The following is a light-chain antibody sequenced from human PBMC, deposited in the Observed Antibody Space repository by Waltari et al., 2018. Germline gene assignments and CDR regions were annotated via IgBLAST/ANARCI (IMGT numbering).Light chain of an antibody. J-gene: IGLJ3*02. Sequence: SYELTQPPSVSVSPGQTARITCSGDALPKHYAYWYQQKPGQAPVLVIYKDSERPSGIPERFSGSSSGTTVTLTISGVQAEDEADYYCQSADSSGTSGVFGGGTKLTVL. CDR2: KDS. CDR1: ALPKHY. CDR3: QSADSSGTSGV. V-gene: IGLV3-25*03.